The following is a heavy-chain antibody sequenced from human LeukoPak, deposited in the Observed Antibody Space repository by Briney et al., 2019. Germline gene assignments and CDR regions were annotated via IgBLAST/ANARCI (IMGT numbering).Heavy chain of an antibody. V-gene: IGHV1-69*13. CDR1: GGTLSSYA. J-gene: IGHJ5*02. Sequence: SVKVSCKASGGTLSSYAISLVRQAPGQGLEWMGGIIPIFGTANYAQKFQGRVTITADESTSTAYMELSSLRSEDTAVYYCAREASYYYDSSGYPNWFDACGQGTLVTVSS. CDR2: IIPIFGTA. D-gene: IGHD3-22*01. CDR3: AREASYYYDSSGYPNWFDA.